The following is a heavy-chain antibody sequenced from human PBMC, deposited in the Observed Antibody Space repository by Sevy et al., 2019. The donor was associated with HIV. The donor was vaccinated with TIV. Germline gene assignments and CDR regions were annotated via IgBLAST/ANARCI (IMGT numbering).Heavy chain of an antibody. CDR3: AKDVVVLIGDAFDI. D-gene: IGHD3-22*01. J-gene: IGHJ3*02. Sequence: GGSLRLSCAASGFTFSSYAMNWVRQAPGKGLQWVSAISGADSGTHYAYSVKGRFTISRDNSKNTLYLQMNSLRAEDTAIYYCAKDVVVLIGDAFDIWGQGTIVTVSS. V-gene: IGHV3-23*01. CDR1: GFTFSSYA. CDR2: ISGADSGT.